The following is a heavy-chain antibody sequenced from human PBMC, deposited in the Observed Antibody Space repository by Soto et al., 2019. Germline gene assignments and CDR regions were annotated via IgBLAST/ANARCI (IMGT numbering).Heavy chain of an antibody. CDR1: GFTFSNYG. J-gene: IGHJ4*02. V-gene: IGHV3-30*18. D-gene: IGHD3-22*01. CDR3: AKDHSVGSSGYYTLFDY. Sequence: PGGSLRLSCAASGFTFSNYGMHWVRQAPGKGLEWVAVISYDGSSKYYADSVKGRFTISRDNSKNTLYPHMNSLRAEDTAVYYCAKDHSVGSSGYYTLFDYWGQGTLVTVSS. CDR2: ISYDGSSK.